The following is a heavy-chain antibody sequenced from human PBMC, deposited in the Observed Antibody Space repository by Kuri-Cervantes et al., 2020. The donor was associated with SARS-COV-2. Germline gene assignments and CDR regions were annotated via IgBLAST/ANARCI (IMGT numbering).Heavy chain of an antibody. J-gene: IGHJ6*02. V-gene: IGHV6-1*01. D-gene: IGHD5-18*01. CDR3: TRTRQGIRLPTSYYYYGMDV. CDR1: GDSVSSNSAA. Sequence: SETLSLTCAISGDSVSSNSAAWNWIRQSPSRGLEWLGRTYYRSKWYNDYAVSVKSRITINPDTSKNQFSLQLNSVTPADTAVYYCTRTRQGIRLPTSYYYYGMDVWGQGTTVTVSS. CDR2: TYYRSKWYN.